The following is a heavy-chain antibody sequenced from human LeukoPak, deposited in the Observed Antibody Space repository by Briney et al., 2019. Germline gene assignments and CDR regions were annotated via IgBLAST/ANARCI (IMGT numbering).Heavy chain of an antibody. CDR1: GGSISTYY. D-gene: IGHD1-1*01. J-gene: IGHJ3*02. Sequence: SETLSLTCTVSGGSISTYYWSWIRQSPGKGLEWIGSIYYSGSTNYNPSLKSRVTISVDTSKNQFSLELSSVTAADTAVYYCAVNLTKHTFDIWGQGTMVTVSS. CDR2: IYYSGST. V-gene: IGHV4-59*08. CDR3: AVNLTKHTFDI.